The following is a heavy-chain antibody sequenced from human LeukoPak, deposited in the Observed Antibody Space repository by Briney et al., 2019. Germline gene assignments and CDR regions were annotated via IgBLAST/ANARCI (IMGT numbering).Heavy chain of an antibody. D-gene: IGHD6-13*01. CDR1: GGTFSSYA. V-gene: IGHV1-69*05. CDR2: IIPIFGTA. J-gene: IGHJ5*02. Sequence: SVKVSCKASGGTFSSYAISWVRQAPGQGLEWMGRIIPIFGTANYAQKFQGRVTITTDESTSTAYMELRSLRSEDTAVYYCARAGGEWSSSQIFNWFDPWGQGTLVTVSS. CDR3: ARAGGEWSSSQIFNWFDP.